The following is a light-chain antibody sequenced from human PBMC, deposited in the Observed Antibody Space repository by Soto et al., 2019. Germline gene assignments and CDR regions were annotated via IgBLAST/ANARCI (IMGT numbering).Light chain of an antibody. V-gene: IGKV3-11*01. J-gene: IGKJ5*01. Sequence: EIVLTQSPATLSLSPGERATLSCRASQSVTSYLAWYQQRPGQAPRLLINDASRRATGIPDRFSGSGSGADFTLTIGSLEAEDSAVYYCQQRKNWPPITFGQGTRRRL. CDR3: QQRKNWPPIT. CDR2: DAS. CDR1: QSVTSY.